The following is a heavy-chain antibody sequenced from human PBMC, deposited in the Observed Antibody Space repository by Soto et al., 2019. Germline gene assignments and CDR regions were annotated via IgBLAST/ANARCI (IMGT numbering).Heavy chain of an antibody. D-gene: IGHD3-9*01. CDR2: IIPVLGIS. V-gene: IGHV1-69*08. CDR1: GGTFSSYT. CDR3: GRDFGQAVTGYSPNTLFDH. J-gene: IGHJ4*02. Sequence: VQLVQSGPEVKKPGSSVKVSCKASGGTFSSYTISWVRQAPGQGLEWMGRIIPVLGISDFAQKFQGRITITADKSASTAYMELSSLSSEATAFYYCGRDFGQAVTGYSPNTLFDHWGQGTLVTVSS.